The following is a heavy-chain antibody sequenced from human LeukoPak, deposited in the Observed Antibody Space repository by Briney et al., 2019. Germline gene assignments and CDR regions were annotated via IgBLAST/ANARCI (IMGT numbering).Heavy chain of an antibody. CDR3: AVAHYYDSRTRAFDI. J-gene: IGHJ3*02. CDR1: GGTLSSYA. CDR2: IIPILGIA. D-gene: IGHD3-22*01. V-gene: IGHV1-69*04. Sequence: GASVKVSCKASGGTLSSYAISWVRQAPGQGLERMGRIIPILGIANYAQKFQGRVTITADKSTSTAYMELSSLRSEDTAVYYCAVAHYYDSRTRAFDIWGQGTMVTVSS.